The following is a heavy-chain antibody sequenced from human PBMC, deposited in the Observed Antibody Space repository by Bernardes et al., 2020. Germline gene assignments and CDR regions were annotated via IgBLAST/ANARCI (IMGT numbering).Heavy chain of an antibody. CDR3: VKDGLAYYHGSGSYYNH. D-gene: IGHD3-10*01. V-gene: IGHV3-43*01. Sequence: GGSLRLSCAGSGFTFDDYTMYWVRQTPGQRLEWVSLINWDATSTYYSDFVKGRFIISRDNSKNSLYLQMNSLRTEDTALYYCVKDGLAYYHGSGSYYNHWGQGTLVTVSS. CDR1: GFTFDDYT. J-gene: IGHJ4*02. CDR2: INWDATST.